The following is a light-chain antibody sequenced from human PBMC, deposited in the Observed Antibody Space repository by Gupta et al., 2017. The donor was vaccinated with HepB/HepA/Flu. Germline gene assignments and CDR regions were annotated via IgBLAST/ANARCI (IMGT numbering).Light chain of an antibody. Sequence: DIQMTQSPSSLSASVGDRVTITCRASQSISSYLNWYQQKPGKAPKLLIYAASSLQSGVPSRFSGSGSGTDFTLTISSLQPEDVATDYCQQSYSTPCRFGQGTKLEIK. J-gene: IGKJ2*04. CDR2: AAS. CDR3: QQSYSTPCR. V-gene: IGKV1-39*01. CDR1: QSISSY.